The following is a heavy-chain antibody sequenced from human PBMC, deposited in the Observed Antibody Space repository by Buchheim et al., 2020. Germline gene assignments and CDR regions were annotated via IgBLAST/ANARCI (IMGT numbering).Heavy chain of an antibody. D-gene: IGHD1-26*01. CDR3: AKDMAGGWWELFRGIDY. V-gene: IGHV3-33*06. Sequence: QVQLVESGGGVVQPGRSLRLSCAASGFTFSSYGMHWVRQAPGKGLEWVAVIWYDGSNKYYADSVKGRFTISRDNSKNTLYLQMNSLRAEDTAVYYCAKDMAGGWWELFRGIDYWGQGTL. J-gene: IGHJ4*02. CDR2: IWYDGSNK. CDR1: GFTFSSYG.